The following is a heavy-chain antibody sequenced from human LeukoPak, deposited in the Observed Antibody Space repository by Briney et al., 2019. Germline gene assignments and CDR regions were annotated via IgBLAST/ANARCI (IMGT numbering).Heavy chain of an antibody. J-gene: IGHJ4*02. V-gene: IGHV3-48*01. D-gene: IGHD2-2*03. CDR3: ARLDIVANSRPFDY. CDR2: ISSSSSTI. Sequence: GGSLRLSCAASGFTFSSYWMNWVRQAPGKGLEWVSYISSSSSTIYYADSVKGRFTISRDNAKNSLYLQMNSLRAEDTAVYYCARLDIVANSRPFDYWGQGTLVTVSS. CDR1: GFTFSSYW.